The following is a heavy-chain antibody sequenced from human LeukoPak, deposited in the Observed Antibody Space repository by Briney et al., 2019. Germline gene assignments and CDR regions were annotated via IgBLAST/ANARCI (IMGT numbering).Heavy chain of an antibody. Sequence: GASVNVSCKASGYTFTGYYMHWVRQAPGQGLEWMGWINPNSGGTNYAQKFQGRVTMTRDTSISTAYMELSRLRSDDTAVYYCARGRSRQYYYDSSGYLYYYGMDVWGQGTTVTVSS. CDR3: ARGRSRQYYYDSSGYLYYYGMDV. V-gene: IGHV1-2*02. D-gene: IGHD3-22*01. J-gene: IGHJ6*02. CDR1: GYTFTGYY. CDR2: INPNSGGT.